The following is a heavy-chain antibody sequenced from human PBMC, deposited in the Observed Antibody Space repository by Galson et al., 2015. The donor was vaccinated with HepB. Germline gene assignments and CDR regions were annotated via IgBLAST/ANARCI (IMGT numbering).Heavy chain of an antibody. V-gene: IGHV4-39*07. CDR2: IYYSGST. CDR1: GDSISRSSYY. CDR3: AKDRDPGMADY. Sequence: LSLTCTVSGDSISRSSYYWSWIRQPPGKRLEWIGNIYYSGSTNYNPSLKSRVTISVDTSKNQFSLKLTSVTTADTAVYFCAKDRDPGMADYWGQGTLVTVSS. J-gene: IGHJ4*02. D-gene: IGHD1-14*01.